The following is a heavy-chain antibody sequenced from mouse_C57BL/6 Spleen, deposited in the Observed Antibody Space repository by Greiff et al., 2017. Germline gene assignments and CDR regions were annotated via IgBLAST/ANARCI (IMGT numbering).Heavy chain of an antibody. CDR2: IYPGDGDT. Sequence: QVQLQQSGPELVKPGASVKISCKASGYAFSSSWMNWVKQRPGKGLEWIGRIYPGDGDTNYNGKFKGKATLTADKSSSTAYMQLSSLTSEDSAVYFGARGGYDREFAYWGQGTLVTVSA. D-gene: IGHD2-2*01. CDR3: ARGGYDREFAY. CDR1: GYAFSSSW. J-gene: IGHJ3*01. V-gene: IGHV1-82*01.